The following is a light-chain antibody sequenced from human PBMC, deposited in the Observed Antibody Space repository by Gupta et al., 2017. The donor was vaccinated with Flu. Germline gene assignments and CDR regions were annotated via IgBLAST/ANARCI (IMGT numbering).Light chain of an antibody. CDR2: ANS. J-gene: IGLJ2*01. V-gene: IGLV1-40*01. CDR3: QSYDSSPLGV. Sequence: SVLTQPRSVSGAPGQRVTIPCTGDSSNIGPGFDVRWYQRFPETAPKLLIYANSNRPSGVPELFSGSKSDTSASLATAGLQAEDAADYYGQSYDSSPLGVFGGGTKLTVL. CDR1: SSNIGPGFD.